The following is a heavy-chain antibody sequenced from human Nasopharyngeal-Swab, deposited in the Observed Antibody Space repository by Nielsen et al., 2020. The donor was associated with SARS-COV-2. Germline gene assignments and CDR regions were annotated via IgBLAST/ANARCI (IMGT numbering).Heavy chain of an antibody. Sequence: SETLSPTCTVSGGSTSSYSWSWIRQSPGKGLEWNGYFYYSVHTNYHPSLKSRVTILIDTSKNQFSLKLNSVTAADPAVYYCAREVVGGLVDSWGQGTLVTVSS. CDR1: GGSTSSYS. D-gene: IGHD1-26*01. V-gene: IGHV4-59*12. J-gene: IGHJ4*02. CDR2: FYYSVHT. CDR3: AREVVGGLVDS.